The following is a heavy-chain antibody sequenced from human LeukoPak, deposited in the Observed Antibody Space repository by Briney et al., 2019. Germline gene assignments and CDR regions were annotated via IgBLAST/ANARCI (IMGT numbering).Heavy chain of an antibody. Sequence: PGGSLRLSCEASGLTFSSYGMSWVRQAPGKGLQWVSAMTGDGTTTYYADSVKGRFTISRDNSKNMLYLQMSSLRAEDTAVYYCAKMQGYFDYWGQGTLVPVSS. CDR2: MTGDGTTT. J-gene: IGHJ4*02. V-gene: IGHV3-23*01. CDR3: AKMQGYFDY. CDR1: GLTFSSYG.